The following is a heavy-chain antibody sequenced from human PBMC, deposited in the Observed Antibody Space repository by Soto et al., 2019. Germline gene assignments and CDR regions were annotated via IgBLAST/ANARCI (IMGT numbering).Heavy chain of an antibody. J-gene: IGHJ4*02. CDR2: ISSSNSYI. CDR1: GFTFSSLT. D-gene: IGHD6-6*01. CDR3: ASRQIASRIL. Sequence: GGSWSPSCPPSGFTFSSLTLTWVRQAPGKGLEWVSSISSSNSYIYYADSVKGRFTISRDNAKNSLYLQMNSLRAEDTAVYYCASRQIASRILWGQGTLVTVSS. V-gene: IGHV3-21*01.